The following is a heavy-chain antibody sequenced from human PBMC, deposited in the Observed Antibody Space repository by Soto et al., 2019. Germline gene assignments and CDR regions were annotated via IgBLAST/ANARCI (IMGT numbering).Heavy chain of an antibody. CDR1: GFTFDTYS. CDR2: ISSISSNI. V-gene: IGHV3-48*02. J-gene: IGHJ3*02. Sequence: GGSLRLSCAASGFTFDTYSMNWVRQAPGKGLEWVSYISSISSNIYYADSVKGRFTISRDNAKNSLYLQMNSLRDEDTAVYYCAREIDYYDSSGYYTSVHHAFDIWGQGTMVT. D-gene: IGHD3-22*01. CDR3: AREIDYYDSSGYYTSVHHAFDI.